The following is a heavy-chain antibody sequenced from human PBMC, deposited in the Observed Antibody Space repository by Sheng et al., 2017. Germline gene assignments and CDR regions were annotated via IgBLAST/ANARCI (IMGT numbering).Heavy chain of an antibody. CDR1: GGSISSYY. J-gene: IGHJ4*02. Sequence: QVQLQESGPGLVKPSETLSLTCTVSGGSISSYYWSWIRQPPGKGLEWIGYIYYSGSTNYNPSLKSRVTISVDTSKNQFSLKLSSVTAADTAVYYCARANFYSYYGNWGQGTLVTVSS. V-gene: IGHV4-59*01. CDR3: ARANFYSYYGN. CDR2: IYYSGST. D-gene: IGHD3-10*01.